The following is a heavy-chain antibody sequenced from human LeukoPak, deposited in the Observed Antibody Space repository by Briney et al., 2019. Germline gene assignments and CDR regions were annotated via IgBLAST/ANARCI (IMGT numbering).Heavy chain of an antibody. CDR3: AREGDIVVVPADGGFDY. V-gene: IGHV3-11*04. CDR2: ISSSGSAT. CDR1: GFTFSDHY. Sequence: GGSLRLSCAASGFTFSDHYMSWIRQAPGKGLEWVSYISSSGSATHYADSVKGRFTISRDNAKNSLYLQMNSLTGEDTAVYYCAREGDIVVVPADGGFDYWGQGTLVTVSS. D-gene: IGHD2-2*01. J-gene: IGHJ4*02.